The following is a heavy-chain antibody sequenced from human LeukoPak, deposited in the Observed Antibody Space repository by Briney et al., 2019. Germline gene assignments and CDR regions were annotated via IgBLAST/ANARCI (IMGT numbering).Heavy chain of an antibody. V-gene: IGHV3-23*01. D-gene: IGHD6-19*01. CDR3: AKGGIAMAGIV. CDR2: ISSSGSGGST. Sequence: GGSLRLSCAASGVTLSTYAMSWARQAPGKGLEWVSGISSSGSGGSTYYADSVKGRFTISRDNSKNTLYLQMNSLRAEDTAVYYCAKGGIAMAGIVWGQGTLVTVSS. J-gene: IGHJ4*02. CDR1: GVTLSTYA.